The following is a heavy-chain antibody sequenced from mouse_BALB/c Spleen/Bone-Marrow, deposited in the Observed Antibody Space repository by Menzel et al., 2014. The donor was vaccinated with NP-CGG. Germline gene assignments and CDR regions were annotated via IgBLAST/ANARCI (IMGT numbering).Heavy chain of an antibody. CDR1: GYTFSSYW. V-gene: IGHV1-9*01. J-gene: IGHJ3*01. CDR2: ILPGGGST. Sequence: QVQLQQSGAELMKPGASVKISCKATGYTFSSYWIEWVKQRPGHGLEWIGEILPGGGSTNYNEKFKGKATFTADTSSNTAYMQLSSLTSEDSAVYCCARRGISWFAYWGQGTLVTVSA. CDR3: ARRGISWFAY.